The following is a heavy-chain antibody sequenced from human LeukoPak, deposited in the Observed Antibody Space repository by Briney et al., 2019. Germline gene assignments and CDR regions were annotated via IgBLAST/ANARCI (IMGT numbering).Heavy chain of an antibody. CDR3: VGDRYLGTWRAFDV. D-gene: IGHD2-15*01. J-gene: IGHJ3*01. Sequence: SETLSLTCIVSGGSINTDVYYWTWIRKHPRKGLEWIGYIHNTGSTYNPTLKTRVTISKDTSANQFSLTLTSVTAADTAVYYCVGDRYLGTWRAFDVWGQGTMVTAFS. V-gene: IGHV4-31*03. CDR2: IHNTGST. CDR1: GGSINTDVYY.